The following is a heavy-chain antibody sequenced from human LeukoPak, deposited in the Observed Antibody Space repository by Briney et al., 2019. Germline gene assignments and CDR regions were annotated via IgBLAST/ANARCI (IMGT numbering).Heavy chain of an antibody. CDR2: IYHSEST. D-gene: IGHD2-15*01. V-gene: IGHV4-30-2*01. CDR3: ARDSRTTLNDAFDI. Sequence: SETLSLTCTVSGGSISSGGYYWSWIRQPPGKGLEWIGYIYHSESTYYNPSLKSRVTISVDRSKNQFSLKLSSVTAADTAVYYCARDSRTTLNDAFDIWGQGTMVTVSS. J-gene: IGHJ3*02. CDR1: GGSISSGGYY.